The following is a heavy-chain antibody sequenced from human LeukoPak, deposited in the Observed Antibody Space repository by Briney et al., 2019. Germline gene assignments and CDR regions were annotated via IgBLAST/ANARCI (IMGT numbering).Heavy chain of an antibody. Sequence: PGGSLRLSCAASGFTFSSYSMNWVRQAPGKRLEWLSYISSASSAIYYTDSVKGRFTISRDNAKNSLYLQMNSLRAEDTAIYYCARGVSYEDSWGQGTLVTVSS. CDR2: ISSASSAI. V-gene: IGHV3-48*01. CDR3: ARGVSYEDS. J-gene: IGHJ4*02. D-gene: IGHD3-10*01. CDR1: GFTFSSYS.